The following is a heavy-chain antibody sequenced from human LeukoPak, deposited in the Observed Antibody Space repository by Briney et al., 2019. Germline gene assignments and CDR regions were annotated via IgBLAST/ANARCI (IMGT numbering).Heavy chain of an antibody. V-gene: IGHV3-48*03. J-gene: IGHJ4*02. CDR2: ISSSGSTI. CDR1: GFTFSSYE. Sequence: QPGGSLRLSCAASGFTFSSYEMNWVRQAPGKGLEWVSYISSSGSTIYYADSVKGRFTISRDNAKSSLYLQMNSLRAEDTAVYYCAREEYSYGYYWGQGTLVTVSS. CDR3: AREEYSYGYY. D-gene: IGHD5-18*01.